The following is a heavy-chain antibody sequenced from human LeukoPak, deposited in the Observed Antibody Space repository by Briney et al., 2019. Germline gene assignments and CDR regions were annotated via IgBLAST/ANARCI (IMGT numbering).Heavy chain of an antibody. CDR1: GGSFSGYY. CDR3: ARGLVLLWFGEPRTDMDV. CDR2: INHSGST. V-gene: IGHV4-34*01. J-gene: IGHJ6*03. Sequence: KPSETLSLTCAVYGGSFSGYYWSWIRQPPGKGLEWIGEINHSGSTNCNPSLKSRVTISVDTSKNQFSLKLSSVTAADTAVYYCARGLVLLWFGEPRTDMDVWGKGTTVTVSS. D-gene: IGHD3-10*01.